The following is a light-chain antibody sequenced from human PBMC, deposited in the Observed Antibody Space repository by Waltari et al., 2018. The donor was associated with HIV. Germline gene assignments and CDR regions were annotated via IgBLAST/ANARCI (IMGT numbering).Light chain of an antibody. V-gene: IGLV2-14*03. CDR2: DVN. J-gene: IGLJ1*01. CDR3: ASYTVNSTGV. CDR1: ASDIGRYNY. Sequence: QSALSQPASVSASPGQSVAISCSGSASDIGRYNYVSWYQQHPDKTPSLILFDVNNRPSGISDRFSGSKSGTTASLTISTVETGDEADYYCASYTVNSTGVFGSGTKLTVL.